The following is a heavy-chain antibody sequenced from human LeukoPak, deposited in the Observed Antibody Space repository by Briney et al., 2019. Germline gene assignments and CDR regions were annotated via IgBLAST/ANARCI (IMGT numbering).Heavy chain of an antibody. V-gene: IGHV1-2*02. CDR2: INPNSGGT. CDR1: GYTFTGYY. D-gene: IGHD6-13*01. Sequence: ASVKVSCKASGYTFTGYYMHWVRQAPGQGREGMGWINPNSGGTNYAQKFQGRVTMTRDTSISTAYMELSRLRSDDTAVYYCARASSWYGWFDPWGQGTLVTGSS. J-gene: IGHJ5*02. CDR3: ARASSWYGWFDP.